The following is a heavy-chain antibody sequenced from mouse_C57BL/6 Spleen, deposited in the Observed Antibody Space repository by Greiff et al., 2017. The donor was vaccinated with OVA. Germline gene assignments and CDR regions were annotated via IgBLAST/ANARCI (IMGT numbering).Heavy chain of an antibody. CDR1: GFTFSSYA. V-gene: IGHV5-4*01. J-gene: IGHJ3*01. CDR2: ISDGGSYT. CDR3: ARGRGTFAY. D-gene: IGHD3-3*01. Sequence: EVQRVESGGGLVKPGGSLKLSCAASGFTFSSYAMSWVRQTPEKRLEWVATISDGGSYTYYPDNVKGRFTISRDNAKNNLYLQMSHLKSEDTAMYYCARGRGTFAYWGQGTLVTVSA.